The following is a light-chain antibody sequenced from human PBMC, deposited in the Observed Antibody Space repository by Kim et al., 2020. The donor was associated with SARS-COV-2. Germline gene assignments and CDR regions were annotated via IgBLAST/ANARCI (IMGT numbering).Light chain of an antibody. Sequence: QSALTQPASVSGSPGQSITISCTGTSSDVGGYNHVSWYQRHPGKAPKIMIYGVDKRPSGVSNRFSGSKSGNTASLTISGLQAEDEADYYCTSYTSSLTWVFGGGTQLTVL. V-gene: IGLV2-14*03. CDR2: GVD. CDR1: SSDVGGYNH. CDR3: TSYTSSLTWV. J-gene: IGLJ3*02.